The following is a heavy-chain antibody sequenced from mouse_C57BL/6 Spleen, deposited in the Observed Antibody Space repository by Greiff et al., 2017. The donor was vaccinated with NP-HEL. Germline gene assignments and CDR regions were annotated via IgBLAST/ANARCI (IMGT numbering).Heavy chain of an antibody. Sequence: QVTLKVSGPGILQSSQTLSLSCSFSGFSLSTSGMGVSWLRPPSGKGLEWLVHIYWDDDKRYNPSLKSRPTISKDTSRNQVFLKITSVDTAETATYDCARDYGGFAYWGQGTLVTVSA. CDR3: ARDYGGFAY. J-gene: IGHJ3*01. CDR2: IYWDDDK. V-gene: IGHV8-12*01. D-gene: IGHD1-1*01. CDR1: GFSLSTSGMG.